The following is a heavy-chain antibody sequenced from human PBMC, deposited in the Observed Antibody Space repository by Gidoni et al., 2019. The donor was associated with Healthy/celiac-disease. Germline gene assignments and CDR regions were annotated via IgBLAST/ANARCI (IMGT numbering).Heavy chain of an antibody. D-gene: IGHD6-19*01. J-gene: IGHJ4*02. CDR3: ARAEGEQWLVLDY. CDR1: GFTFSSYG. CDR2: IWYDGSNK. Sequence: QVQLVESGGGVVQPGRSLRLSCAASGFTFSSYGMHWVRQAPGKGLEWVAVIWYDGSNKYYADSVKGRFTISRDNSKNTLYLQMNSLRAEDTAVYYCARAEGEQWLVLDYWGQGTLVTVSS. V-gene: IGHV3-33*01.